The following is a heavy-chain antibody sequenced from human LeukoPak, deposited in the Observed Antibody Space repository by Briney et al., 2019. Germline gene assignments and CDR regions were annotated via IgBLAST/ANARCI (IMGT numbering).Heavy chain of an antibody. J-gene: IGHJ4*02. CDR3: ARQKYLRGPDVEYFDY. CDR1: AFTFSSYG. V-gene: IGHV3-30*02. Sequence: GGSLRLSCAASAFTFSSYGMHWVRQAPGKGLEWVALIRYDGSNKYYADSVKGRFTISRHNSKNTLYLQMNGLRAEDTAVYYCARQKYLRGPDVEYFDYWGQGTLVTVSS. D-gene: IGHD2-2*01. CDR2: IRYDGSNK.